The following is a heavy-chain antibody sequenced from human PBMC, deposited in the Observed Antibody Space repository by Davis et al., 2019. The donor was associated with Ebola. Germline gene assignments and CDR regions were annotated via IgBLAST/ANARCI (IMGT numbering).Heavy chain of an antibody. CDR1: GGTFSSYA. V-gene: IGHV1-69*13. CDR2: IIPIFGTA. CDR3: ARAVLLWFGELLYTPLNWFDP. Sequence: SVKVSCKASGGTFSSYAISWVRQAPGQGLEWMGGIIPIFGTANYAQKFQGRVTITADESTSTAYMELSSLRSEDTAVYYCARAVLLWFGELLYTPLNWFDPWGQGTLVTVSS. J-gene: IGHJ5*02. D-gene: IGHD3-10*01.